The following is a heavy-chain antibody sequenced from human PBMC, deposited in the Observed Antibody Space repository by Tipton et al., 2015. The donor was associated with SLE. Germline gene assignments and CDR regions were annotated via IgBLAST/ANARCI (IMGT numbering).Heavy chain of an antibody. CDR3: ARHGLTDIVVVPAATPLDY. Sequence: TLSLTCTVSGGSISSYYWSWIRQPPGKGLEWIGYIYYSGSTNYNPSLKSRVTISVDTSKNQFSLKLSSVTAADTAVYYCARHGLTDIVVVPAATPLDYWGQGTLVTVSS. V-gene: IGHV4-59*08. J-gene: IGHJ4*02. CDR2: IYYSGST. D-gene: IGHD2-2*01. CDR1: GGSISSYY.